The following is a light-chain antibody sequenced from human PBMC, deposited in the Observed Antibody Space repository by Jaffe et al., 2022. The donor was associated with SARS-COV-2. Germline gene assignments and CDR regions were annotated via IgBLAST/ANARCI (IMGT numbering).Light chain of an antibody. CDR1: QTINSY. Sequence: DIQMTQSPPSLSAFIGDRVTISCRASQTINSYLNWYQQKPGNAPKILIYGVSSLESGVPSRFSGSGSGTDFTLTISSLQPEDFAIYFCQQTYNFPWTFGQGTKVEIK. J-gene: IGKJ1*01. CDR2: GVS. CDR3: QQTYNFPWT. V-gene: IGKV1-39*01.